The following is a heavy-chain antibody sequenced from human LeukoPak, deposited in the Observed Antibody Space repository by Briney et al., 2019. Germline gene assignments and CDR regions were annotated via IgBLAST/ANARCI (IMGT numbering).Heavy chain of an antibody. CDR3: AKQNGYSYVGYFDY. D-gene: IGHD5-18*01. Sequence: GGSLRLSCAASGFTFSSYAMSWVRQAPGKGLEWVAVISYDGSNKYYADSVKGRFTISRDNSKNTLYLQMNSLRAEDTAVYYCAKQNGYSYVGYFDYWGQGTLVTVSS. CDR2: ISYDGSNK. V-gene: IGHV3-30*18. J-gene: IGHJ4*02. CDR1: GFTFSSYA.